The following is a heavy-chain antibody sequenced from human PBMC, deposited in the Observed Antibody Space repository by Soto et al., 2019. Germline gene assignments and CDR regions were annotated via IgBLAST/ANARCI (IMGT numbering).Heavy chain of an antibody. J-gene: IGHJ4*02. Sequence: ASVKVSCKASGYTFTSYDINWVRQATGQGLEWMGWMNPNSGNTGYAQKFQGRVTMTRNTSISTAYMELSSLRSEDTAVYYCARGYNVVVPAARNQRHPRTYYFDYWGQGTLVTVSS. CDR1: GYTFTSYD. V-gene: IGHV1-8*01. CDR2: MNPNSGNT. D-gene: IGHD2-2*01. CDR3: ARGYNVVVPAARNQRHPRTYYFDY.